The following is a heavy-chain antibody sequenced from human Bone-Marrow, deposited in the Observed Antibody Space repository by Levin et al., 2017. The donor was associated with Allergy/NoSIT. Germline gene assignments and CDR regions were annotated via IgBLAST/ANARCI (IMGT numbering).Heavy chain of an antibody. Sequence: KVSCAASGFTFSGSAMHWVRQASGKGLEWVGRIRSKANSYATAYAASVKGRFTISRDDSKNTAYLQMNSLKTEDTAVYYCTTYSSSRTRDWFDPWGQGTLVTVSS. V-gene: IGHV3-73*01. CDR3: TTYSSSRTRDWFDP. CDR2: IRSKANSYAT. D-gene: IGHD6-13*01. J-gene: IGHJ5*02. CDR1: GFTFSGSA.